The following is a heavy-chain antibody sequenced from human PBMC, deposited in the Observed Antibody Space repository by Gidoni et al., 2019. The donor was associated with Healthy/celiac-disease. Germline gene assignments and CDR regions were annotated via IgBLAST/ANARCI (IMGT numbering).Heavy chain of an antibody. J-gene: IGHJ5*02. CDR2: INHSGST. V-gene: IGHV4-34*01. CDR1: GGSFSGYY. D-gene: IGHD2-2*01. Sequence: QVQLQQWGAGLLKPSETLSLTCAVYGGSFSGYYWSWIRQPPGKGLEWLGEINHSGSTNYNPSLKSRVTITVDTSKNQFSLKLSSVTAADTAVYYCARGFQSVPAATNWFDPWGQGTLVTVSS. CDR3: ARGFQSVPAATNWFDP.